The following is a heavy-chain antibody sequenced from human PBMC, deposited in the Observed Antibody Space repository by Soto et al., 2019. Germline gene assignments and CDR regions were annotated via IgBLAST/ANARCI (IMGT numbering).Heavy chain of an antibody. D-gene: IGHD1-26*01. CDR3: ARVLTGSYNWFDP. CDR2: INSDGSTT. Sequence: GGSLRLSCAASGFSLSSYWMHWVRQVPGKGLVWVSRINSDGSTTTYADSVKGRFTISRDNAKNTLYLQMNSLRVEDTAVYYCARVLTGSYNWFDPWGQGTLVTVSS. J-gene: IGHJ5*02. V-gene: IGHV3-74*01. CDR1: GFSLSSYW.